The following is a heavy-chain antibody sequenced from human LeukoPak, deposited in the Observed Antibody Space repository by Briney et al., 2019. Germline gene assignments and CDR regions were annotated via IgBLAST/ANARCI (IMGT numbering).Heavy chain of an antibody. V-gene: IGHV3-7*01. CDR1: GFTFSTYW. J-gene: IGHJ4*02. CDR2: IKQDGSEK. CDR3: ARDLRATTSPGSPQY. D-gene: IGHD1-1*01. Sequence: PGGFLRLSCAASGFTFSTYWVTWVRQAPGKGLEWVANIKQDGSEKYYVDSVKGRFTISRDNAKNSLYLQMNSLRAEDTAVYYCARDLRATTSPGSPQYWGQGTLVTVSS.